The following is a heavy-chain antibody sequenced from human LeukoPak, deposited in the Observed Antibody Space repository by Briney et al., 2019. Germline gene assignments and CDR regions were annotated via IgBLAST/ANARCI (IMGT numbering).Heavy chain of an antibody. CDR1: GFTFSSYW. V-gene: IGHV3-7*03. J-gene: IGHJ5*02. CDR3: AKDPSRIAAAGTDWFDP. D-gene: IGHD6-13*01. Sequence: GGSLRLSCAASGFTFSSYWMSWVRQAPGKGLEWVANIKQDGSEKYYVDSVKGRFTISRDNSKNTLYLQMNSLRAEDTAVYYCAKDPSRIAAAGTDWFDPWGQGTLVTVSS. CDR2: IKQDGSEK.